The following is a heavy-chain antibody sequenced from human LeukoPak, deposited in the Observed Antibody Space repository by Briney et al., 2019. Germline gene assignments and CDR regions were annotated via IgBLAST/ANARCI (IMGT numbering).Heavy chain of an antibody. Sequence: GGSLRVSCAASGITVSDNYMSWVRQTPGKGLEWVSTLYPAGDTYFADSVRGRFTISRDISKNTLYLQMNSLRGEDTAVYYCARAPGSSTSWSYFDFWGQGTLVTVSS. CDR1: GITVSDNY. V-gene: IGHV3-53*05. CDR2: LYPAGDT. J-gene: IGHJ4*02. CDR3: ARAPGSSTSWSYFDF. D-gene: IGHD6-13*01.